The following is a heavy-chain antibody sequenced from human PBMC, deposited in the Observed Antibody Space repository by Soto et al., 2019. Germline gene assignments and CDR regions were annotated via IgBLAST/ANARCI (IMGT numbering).Heavy chain of an antibody. CDR3: ARDRYLGPGTGILWFDP. Sequence: QVQLVESGGGVVQPGRSLRLSCAASGFTFSSYGMHWVRQAPGKGLEWVAVIWYDGSNKYYADSVKGRFTISRDNSKKTLYLQMNSLRAEDTAVYYCARDRYLGPGTGILWFDPWGQGTLVTVSS. V-gene: IGHV3-33*01. CDR2: IWYDGSNK. J-gene: IGHJ5*02. D-gene: IGHD2-21*02. CDR1: GFTFSSYG.